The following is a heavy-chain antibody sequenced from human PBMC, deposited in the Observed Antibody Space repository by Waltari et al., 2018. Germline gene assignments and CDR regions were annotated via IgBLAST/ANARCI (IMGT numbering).Heavy chain of an antibody. Sequence: EVQLVQSGAEVKKPGESLKISCKGSGYSFTSYWIGWVRQMPGKGLEWMGIIYPGDSDTRYSPSFQGQVTISADKAISTAYLQWSSLKASDTAMYYCARGTYSSSSWLAFDIWGQGTMVTVSS. CDR2: IYPGDSDT. J-gene: IGHJ3*02. CDR3: ARGTYSSSSWLAFDI. D-gene: IGHD6-6*01. V-gene: IGHV5-51*03. CDR1: GYSFTSYW.